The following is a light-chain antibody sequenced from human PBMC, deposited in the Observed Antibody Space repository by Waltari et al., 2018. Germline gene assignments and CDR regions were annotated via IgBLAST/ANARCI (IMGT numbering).Light chain of an antibody. CDR3: QQYNSYSYT. CDR2: HAS. J-gene: IGKJ2*01. Sequence: TQSPGTLSLSPGERATLSCRASESVKGNYLVWYQQKPGKAPKLLLYHASSLESGVPSRFSGSGSGTEFTLTISSLQPDDFVTYYCQQYNSYSYTFGQGTKLEIK. CDR1: ESVKGNY. V-gene: IGKV1-5*01.